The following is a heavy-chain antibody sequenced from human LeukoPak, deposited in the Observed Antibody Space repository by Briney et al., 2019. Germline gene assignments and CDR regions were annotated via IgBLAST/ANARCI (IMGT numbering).Heavy chain of an antibody. V-gene: IGHV1-69*04. D-gene: IGHD6-13*01. CDR1: GGTFSSYA. J-gene: IGHJ4*02. CDR2: IIPILGIA. CDR3: ARGGIAAAGYDPDY. Sequence: SVKVSCKASGGTFSSYAISWVRQAPGQRLEWMGRIIPILGIANYAQKFQGRVTITADKSTSTAYMELSSLRSEDTAVYYCARGGIAAAGYDPDYWGQGTLVTVSS.